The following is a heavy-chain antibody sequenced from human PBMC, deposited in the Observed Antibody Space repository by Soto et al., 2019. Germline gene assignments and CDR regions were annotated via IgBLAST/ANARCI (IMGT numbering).Heavy chain of an antibody. Sequence: PSETLSLTCTVSGGSISSYYWSWIRQPPGKGLEWIGYIYYSGSTNYNPSLKSRVTISVDTSKNQLSLKLSSVTAADTAVYYCARDTYYYDSSGHTWFDPWGQGTLVTVSS. J-gene: IGHJ5*02. CDR1: GGSISSYY. CDR2: IYYSGST. CDR3: ARDTYYYDSSGHTWFDP. D-gene: IGHD3-22*01. V-gene: IGHV4-59*12.